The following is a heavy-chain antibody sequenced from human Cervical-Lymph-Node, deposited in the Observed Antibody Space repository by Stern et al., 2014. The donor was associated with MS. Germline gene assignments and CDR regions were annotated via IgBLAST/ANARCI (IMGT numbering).Heavy chain of an antibody. CDR2: FDPEDGET. V-gene: IGHV1-24*01. J-gene: IGHJ4*02. Sequence: VQLVQSGAEVKKAGATVKVSCKVSGYTLTELSMHWVRQAPGKGLEWLGGFDPEDGETIYAQKLQGRITMTEDTSTDTAYMELSSLRSEDTAMYYCATGSRLRFLEWLPHHYFDYWGQGTLVTVSS. CDR1: GYTLTELS. CDR3: ATGSRLRFLEWLPHHYFDY. D-gene: IGHD3-3*01.